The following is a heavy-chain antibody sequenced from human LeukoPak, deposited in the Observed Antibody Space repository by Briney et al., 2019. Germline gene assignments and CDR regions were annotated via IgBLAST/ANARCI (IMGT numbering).Heavy chain of an antibody. CDR1: GYTFTGYY. J-gene: IGHJ3*01. Sequence: ASVKVSCTASGYTFTGYYIHWVRQAPGQGLEWMGWIDPHSGGTDYAQKFQGGVTMTRDTSISTAYLELSSLRSDDTAIFYCARDPAADAFDFWGQGTMVTVSS. V-gene: IGHV1-2*02. CDR3: ARDPAADAFDF. CDR2: IDPHSGGT.